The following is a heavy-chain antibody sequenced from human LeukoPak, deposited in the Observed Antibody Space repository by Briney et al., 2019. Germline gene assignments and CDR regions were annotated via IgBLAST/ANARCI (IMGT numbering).Heavy chain of an antibody. D-gene: IGHD2-15*01. Sequence: ASVKVSCKASGYTFTSYGISWVRQAPGQGLEWMGWISAYNGNTNYAQKLQGRVTMTTDTSTSTAYMELRSLRSDDTAVYYCARGKYCGGGSCPDFDPWGQGTLVTVSS. V-gene: IGHV1-18*01. CDR1: GYTFTSYG. CDR3: ARGKYCGGGSCPDFDP. J-gene: IGHJ5*02. CDR2: ISAYNGNT.